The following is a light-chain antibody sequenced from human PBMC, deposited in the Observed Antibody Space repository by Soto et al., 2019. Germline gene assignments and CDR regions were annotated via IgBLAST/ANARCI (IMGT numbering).Light chain of an antibody. CDR1: GSDVGGYNS. J-gene: IGLJ1*01. CDR2: EVS. V-gene: IGLV2-8*01. CDR3: SSYAGSNNYV. Sequence: QSALTQPPSASGSPGQSVTISCTGSGSDVGGYNSVSWYQHHPGKAPKLIIYEVSKRPSGVRDRFSGSKSANTASLTVSGLQAEDEADYYCSSYAGSNNYVFGTGTKLTVL.